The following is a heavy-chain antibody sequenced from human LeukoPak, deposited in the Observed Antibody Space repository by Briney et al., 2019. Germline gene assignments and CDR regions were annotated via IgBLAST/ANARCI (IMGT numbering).Heavy chain of an antibody. CDR1: GYTFTSYG. Sequence: ASVKVSCKASGYTFTSYGISWVRQAPGQGLEWMGWISAYNGNTNYAQKLQGRVTMTTDTSTSTAYMELRSLRSDDTAVYYCARTPSLGYCTNGVCYTYYYYYYGMDVWGQGTTVTVSS. CDR2: ISAYNGNT. J-gene: IGHJ6*02. CDR3: ARTPSLGYCTNGVCYTYYYYYYGMDV. V-gene: IGHV1-18*01. D-gene: IGHD2-8*01.